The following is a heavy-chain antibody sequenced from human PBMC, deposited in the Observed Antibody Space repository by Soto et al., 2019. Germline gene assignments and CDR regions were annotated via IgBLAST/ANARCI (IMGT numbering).Heavy chain of an antibody. CDR3: ARTTAVAGTPEFDY. Sequence: GGSLRLSCAASGFTFSSFSLHWVRQAPGKGLEWLALISYDGSNKYNADSVKGRFAISRDNSKNTLYLQVNSLRPEDTAVYYCARTTAVAGTPEFDYWGQGTLVTVS. V-gene: IGHV3-30*09. CDR1: GFTFSSFS. D-gene: IGHD6-19*01. CDR2: ISYDGSNK. J-gene: IGHJ4*02.